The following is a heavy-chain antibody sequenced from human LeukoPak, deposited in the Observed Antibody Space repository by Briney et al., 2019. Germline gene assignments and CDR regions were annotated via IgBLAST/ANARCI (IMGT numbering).Heavy chain of an antibody. CDR2: ISVSGGRT. D-gene: IGHD6-13*01. CDR1: GFTFTSYA. Sequence: PGGSLRLSCAPSGFTFTSYAMSWVRHAPGKGLEWVSAISVSGGRTNYADSVKGRFTISRDNSKNTLYLQMNSVKAEETAVYYCAKVGSSSWFDYWGQGTLVTVSS. V-gene: IGHV3-23*01. J-gene: IGHJ4*02. CDR3: AKVGSSSWFDY.